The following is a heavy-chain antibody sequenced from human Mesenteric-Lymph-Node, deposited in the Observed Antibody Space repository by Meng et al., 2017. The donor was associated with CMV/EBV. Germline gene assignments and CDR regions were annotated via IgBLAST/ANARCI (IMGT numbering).Heavy chain of an antibody. V-gene: IGHV1-2*02. CDR2: ISPNSGGT. CDR3: ARGTPMRSFDS. Sequence: ASVKVSCKASGYTFTGYYMNWVRQAPGQGLEWMGWISPNSGGTNFAQKFQGRVTLTRDTSISTAYMELNRLRSDDTAVYYCARGTPMRSFDSWGQGTLVTVSS. CDR1: GYTFTGYY. J-gene: IGHJ4*02.